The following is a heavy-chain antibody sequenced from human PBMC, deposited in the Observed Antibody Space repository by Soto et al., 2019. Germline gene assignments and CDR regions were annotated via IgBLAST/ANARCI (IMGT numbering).Heavy chain of an antibody. CDR2: ISFDGSIT. V-gene: IGHV3-64*04. CDR3: AREPYGDSQYFDH. J-gene: IGHJ4*02. CDR1: GFIFSIYA. Sequence: PGGSLRLSCSGSGFIFSIYAIHWVRQAPGKGLEYVSFISFDGSITYYADSVKGRFTVSRDISKNTIYLQANSLRPEDTAVYYCAREPYGDSQYFDHWGQGTPVTVSS. D-gene: IGHD2-21*02.